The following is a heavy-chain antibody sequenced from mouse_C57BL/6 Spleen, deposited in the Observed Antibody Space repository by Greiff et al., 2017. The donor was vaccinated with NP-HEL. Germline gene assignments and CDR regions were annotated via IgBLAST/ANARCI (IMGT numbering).Heavy chain of an antibody. CDR1: GYTFTSYW. D-gene: IGHD1-1*01. Sequence: VQLQQSGAELVRPGSSVKLSCKASGYTFTSYWMDWVKQRPGQGLEWIGNIYPSDSETHYNQKFKDKATLTVDKSSSTAYMQLSSLTSEDSAVYYCARRPYYYGSSSDFDYWGQGTTLTVSS. J-gene: IGHJ2*01. CDR2: IYPSDSET. CDR3: ARRPYYYGSSSDFDY. V-gene: IGHV1-61*01.